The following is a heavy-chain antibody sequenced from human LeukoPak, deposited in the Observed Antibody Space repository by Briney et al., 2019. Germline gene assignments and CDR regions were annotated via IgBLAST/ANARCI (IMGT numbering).Heavy chain of an antibody. CDR3: ARHPDCTRTSCYVDYYGIDA. Sequence: GESLKISCKGSGYSFTNYWIGWVRQMAGKGLEWMGIIYPGDSDIRYSPSFQGQVTISADNSISTAYLQWSSLKASDTAMYYCARHPDCTRTSCYVDYYGIDAWGQGTTVTVSS. CDR1: GYSFTNYW. CDR2: IYPGDSDI. V-gene: IGHV5-51*01. D-gene: IGHD2-2*01. J-gene: IGHJ6*02.